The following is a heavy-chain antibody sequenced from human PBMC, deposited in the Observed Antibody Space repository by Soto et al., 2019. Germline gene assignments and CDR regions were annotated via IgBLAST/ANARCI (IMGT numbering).Heavy chain of an antibody. V-gene: IGHV1-69*01. J-gene: IGHJ5*02. CDR1: GGTFSSYA. D-gene: IGHD6-19*01. Sequence: QVQLVQSGAEVKKPGFSVKVSCKASGGTFSSYAISWVRQAPGQGLEWMGGIIPIFGTANYAQKFQGRVTITADESTSTAYMELSSLRSEDTAVYYCARDGPGGSGWYEAWFDPWGQGTLVTVSS. CDR3: ARDGPGGSGWYEAWFDP. CDR2: IIPIFGTA.